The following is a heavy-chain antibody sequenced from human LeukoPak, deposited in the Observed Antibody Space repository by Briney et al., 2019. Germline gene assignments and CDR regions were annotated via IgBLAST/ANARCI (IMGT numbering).Heavy chain of an antibody. Sequence: GGSLRLSCAASGFTVNSNYMSWVRQAPGKGLEWVSVVYSGDRTYYAGSVKGRFTISRDDSTNTLYLLMNSLRAEDTAVYCCARGYLIDYWGQGTLVTVSS. CDR1: GFTVNSNY. D-gene: IGHD1-26*01. CDR3: ARGYLIDY. V-gene: IGHV3-66*01. CDR2: VYSGDRT. J-gene: IGHJ4*02.